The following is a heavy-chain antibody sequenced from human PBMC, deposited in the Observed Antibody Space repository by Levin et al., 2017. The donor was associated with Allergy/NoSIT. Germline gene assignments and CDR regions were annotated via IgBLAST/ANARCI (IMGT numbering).Heavy chain of an antibody. CDR1: GITFSASW. Sequence: GGSLRLSCAVSGITFSASWMSWVRQVPGKGLEWVATINRDGTEKYLVDSVKGRFTISRDNAKISLSLQMNSLRGDDTAVYYCARGHRGFDQWGQGIQVTVSS. J-gene: IGHJ4*02. V-gene: IGHV3-7*01. D-gene: IGHD1-14*01. CDR2: INRDGTEK. CDR3: ARGHRGFDQ.